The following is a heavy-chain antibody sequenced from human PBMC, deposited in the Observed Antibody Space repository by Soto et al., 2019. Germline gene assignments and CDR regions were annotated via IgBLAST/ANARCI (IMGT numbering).Heavy chain of an antibody. J-gene: IGHJ4*02. V-gene: IGHV3-30*18. CDR2: ISYDGSNK. D-gene: IGHD2-15*01. CDR3: AKEVAVVAAIGSLDY. Sequence: RLSCAASGFTFSTYGMHWVRQAPGKGLEWVAVISYDGSNKYYADSVKGRFTISRDNSKNTLYLQMNSLRAEDTAVYYCAKEVAVVAAIGSLDYWGQGTLVTVSS. CDR1: GFTFSTYG.